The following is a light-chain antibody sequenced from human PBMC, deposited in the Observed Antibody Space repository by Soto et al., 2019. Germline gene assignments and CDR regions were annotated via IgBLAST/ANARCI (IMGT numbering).Light chain of an antibody. Sequence: EIVMTQSPATLSVSQGERATLSCRASQSVSSNLAWYQQKLGQAPRLLIYGASTRATGIPARFSGSGSGTEFTLTISSLQSEDFAVYYCQQYNNWPRGTFGQGTKVEIK. J-gene: IGKJ1*01. V-gene: IGKV3-15*01. CDR1: QSVSSN. CDR3: QQYNNWPRGT. CDR2: GAS.